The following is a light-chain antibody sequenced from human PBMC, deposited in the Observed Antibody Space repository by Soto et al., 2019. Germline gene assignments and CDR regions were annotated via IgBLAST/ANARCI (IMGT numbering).Light chain of an antibody. V-gene: IGKV1-33*01. CDR1: QDISNY. CDR3: QQYDNLPPYT. CDR2: DAS. J-gene: IGKJ2*01. Sequence: DIQRTQSPSSLSSSVGGRVTITCQASQDISNYLNWYQQKPGKAPKLLIYDASNLETGVPSRFSGSGSGTDFTFTISSLQPEDIATYYCQQYDNLPPYTFGQGTKLEIK.